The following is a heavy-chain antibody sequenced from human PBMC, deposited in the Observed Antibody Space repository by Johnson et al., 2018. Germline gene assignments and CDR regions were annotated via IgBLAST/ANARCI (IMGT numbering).Heavy chain of an antibody. CDR2: ISGSGGST. J-gene: IGHJ1*01. CDR3: AKDSGDSSGYYYEEWDEYFQH. Sequence: VQPVESGGGLVQPGGSLRLSCAASGFTFSSHAMSWVRQAPGKGLEWVSAISGSGGSTYYADSVKGRFTISSDNSKNRLYLPMNSLRAEDTAVYYCAKDSGDSSGYYYEEWDEYFQHWGQGTVVTVSS. V-gene: IGHV3-23*04. D-gene: IGHD3-22*01. CDR1: GFTFSSHA.